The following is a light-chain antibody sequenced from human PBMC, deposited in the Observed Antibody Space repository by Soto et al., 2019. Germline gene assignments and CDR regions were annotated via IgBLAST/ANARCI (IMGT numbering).Light chain of an antibody. Sequence: QSALAQPPSASGSPGQSVTISCTGTSSDVGGYNYVSWYQQHPGKAPKLMIYEVSQRPSGVPDRFSGSKSGNTASLTVSGLQVDDEADYYCSSYAGGNNLGVFGGGTKLTVL. V-gene: IGLV2-8*01. J-gene: IGLJ2*01. CDR2: EVS. CDR1: SSDVGGYNY. CDR3: SSYAGGNNLGV.